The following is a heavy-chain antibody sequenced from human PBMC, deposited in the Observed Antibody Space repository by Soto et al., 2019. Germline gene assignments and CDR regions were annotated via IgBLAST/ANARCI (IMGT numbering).Heavy chain of an antibody. Sequence: SGGGLVQPGRSLRLSCAASGFTFDDYAMHWVRQAPGKGLEWVSGISWNSGSIGYADSVKGRFTISRDNAKNSLYLQMNSLIAEDTALYYCAKVAVVVVAADAFDIWGQGTMVTVSS. CDR3: AKVAVVVVAADAFDI. V-gene: IGHV3-9*01. CDR2: ISWNSGSI. CDR1: GFTFDDYA. D-gene: IGHD2-15*01. J-gene: IGHJ3*02.